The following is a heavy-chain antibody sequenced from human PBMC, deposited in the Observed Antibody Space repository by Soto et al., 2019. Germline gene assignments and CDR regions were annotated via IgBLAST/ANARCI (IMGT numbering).Heavy chain of an antibody. J-gene: IGHJ4*02. V-gene: IGHV3-30*18. CDR1: GFTFSSYG. D-gene: IGHD6-19*01. CDR2: ISYDGSNK. CDR3: AKDKRLAVAGTLDY. Sequence: GGSLRLSCAASGFTFSSYGMHWVRQAPGKGLEWVAVISYDGSNKYYADSVKGRFTISRDNSKNTLYLQMNSLRAEDTAVYYCAKDKRLAVAGTLDYWGQGTLVTVSS.